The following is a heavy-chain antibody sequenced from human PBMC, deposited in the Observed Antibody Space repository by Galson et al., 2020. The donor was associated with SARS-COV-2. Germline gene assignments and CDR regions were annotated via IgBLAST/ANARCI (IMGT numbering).Heavy chain of an antibody. D-gene: IGHD5-18*01. CDR2: IYYSGST. J-gene: IGHJ4*02. V-gene: IGHV4-39*01. CDR1: GGSISSSSYY. Sequence: ETSETLSLTCTVSGGSISSSSYYWGWIRQPPGKGLEWIGSIYYSGSTYYNPSLKSRVTISVDTSKNQFSLKLSSVTAADTAVYYCASLNIASGPFDYGGQGTLVTVSS. CDR3: ASLNIASGPFDY.